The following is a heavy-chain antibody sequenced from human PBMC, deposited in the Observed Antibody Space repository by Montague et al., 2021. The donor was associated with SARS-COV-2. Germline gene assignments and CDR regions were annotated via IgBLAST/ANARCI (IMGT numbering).Heavy chain of an antibody. CDR3: ARGYRRITIFGVVIYDAFDI. CDR1: VGSISSSNW. J-gene: IGHJ3*02. D-gene: IGHD3-3*01. V-gene: IGHV4-4*02. Sequence: SETLSLTCAVYVGSISSSNWWRCVRQPPWKGLTWVGGIYHSGSTNYNPSLKSRVTISVDKSKNQFSLKLSSVTAADTAVYYCARGYRRITIFGVVIYDAFDIWGQGTMVTVSS. CDR2: IYHSGST.